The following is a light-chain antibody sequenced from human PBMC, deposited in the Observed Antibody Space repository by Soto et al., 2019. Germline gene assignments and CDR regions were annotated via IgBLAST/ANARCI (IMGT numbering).Light chain of an antibody. V-gene: IGKV1-5*03. Sequence: DIQMTQSPSTLSASVGDRVTITCRASQSIGSWLAWYQQKPGKAPKLLIYKASSLESGVPSRFSGSGSGTEFTLTISSLQPDDFATYYCQQYSFTFGPGTKVDIK. CDR3: QQYSFT. CDR2: KAS. J-gene: IGKJ3*01. CDR1: QSIGSW.